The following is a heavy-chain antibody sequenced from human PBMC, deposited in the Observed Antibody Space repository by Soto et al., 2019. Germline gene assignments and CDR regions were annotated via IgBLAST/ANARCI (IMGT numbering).Heavy chain of an antibody. D-gene: IGHD6-13*01. CDR3: ARGIASSSENQGDYYYYGMDV. CDR2: INSDGSST. CDR1: GFTFSSYW. J-gene: IGHJ6*02. Sequence: EVQLVESGGGLVQPGGSLRLSCAASGFTFSSYWMHWVRQAPGKGLVWVSRINSDGSSTSYADSVKGRFTISRDNAKNTLFLQMNSLRAEDTGVYYCARGIASSSENQGDYYYYGMDVWGQGTTVTVSS. V-gene: IGHV3-74*01.